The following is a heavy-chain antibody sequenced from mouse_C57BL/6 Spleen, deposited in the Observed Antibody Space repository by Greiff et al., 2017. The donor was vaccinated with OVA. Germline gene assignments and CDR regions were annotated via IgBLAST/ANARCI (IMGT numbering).Heavy chain of an antibody. V-gene: IGHV1-9*01. CDR3: ASGGYYYGISKAWFAY. CDR1: GYTFTGYW. D-gene: IGHD1-1*01. CDR2: ILPGSGST. J-gene: IGHJ3*01. Sequence: VQLQESGAELMKPGASVKLSCKATGYTFTGYWIEWVKQRPGHGLEWIGEILPGSGSTNYNEKFKGKATFTADTSSNTAYMQLSSLTTEDSAIYYCASGGYYYGISKAWFAYWGQGTLVTVSA.